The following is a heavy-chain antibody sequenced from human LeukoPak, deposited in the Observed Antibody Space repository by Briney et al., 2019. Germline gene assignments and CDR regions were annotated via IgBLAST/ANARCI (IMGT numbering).Heavy chain of an antibody. CDR2: IYSGGST. V-gene: IGHV3-53*01. D-gene: IGHD2-2*02. Sequence: GGSLRLSCAASGFTVSSNYMSWGRQAPGKGLEWVSVIYSGGSTYYADSVKGRFTISRDNSKNTLYLQMTSLRPEDTAVYSGASELVVPAATPALSYYSGIDVSGKPTTAT. J-gene: IGHJ6*04. CDR1: GFTVSSNY. CDR3: ASELVVPAATPALSYYSGIDV.